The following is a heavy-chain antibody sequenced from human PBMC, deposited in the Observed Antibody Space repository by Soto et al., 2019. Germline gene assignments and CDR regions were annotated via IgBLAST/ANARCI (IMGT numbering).Heavy chain of an antibody. D-gene: IGHD5-12*01. Sequence: SGTLSLACTVSGDSIRSYYWTWIRQPPGKGLELIGYIYYSGSTRYNPSLKSRVTISVDMSKNQFSLKLSSVIAADTAVYYCARAYGGFDNGLDVWGQGTAVTVSS. CDR3: ARAYGGFDNGLDV. CDR2: IYYSGST. CDR1: GDSIRSYY. J-gene: IGHJ6*02. V-gene: IGHV4-59*01.